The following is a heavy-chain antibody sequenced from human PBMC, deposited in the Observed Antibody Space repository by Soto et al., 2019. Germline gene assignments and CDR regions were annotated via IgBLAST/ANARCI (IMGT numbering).Heavy chain of an antibody. CDR2: IIPMFGIP. V-gene: IGHV1-69*01. Sequence: QVQLVQSGAEVKKPGSSVKVSCKASGGTLNKHAITWVRRAPGQGLEWLGGIIPMFGIPNYPQKFQGRVTITADVSPNTSHMELHSMTSYDTAVYYCARGWTRGWLKGSYDVWGQGTMVTVSS. CDR1: GGTLNKHA. J-gene: IGHJ3*01. D-gene: IGHD6-19*01. CDR3: ARGWTRGWLKGSYDV.